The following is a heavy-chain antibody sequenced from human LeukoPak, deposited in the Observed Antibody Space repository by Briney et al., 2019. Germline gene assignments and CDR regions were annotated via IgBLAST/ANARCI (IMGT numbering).Heavy chain of an antibody. CDR2: IWHDGRSI. J-gene: IGHJ4*02. D-gene: IGHD2-21*01. Sequence: GGPLRLSCVASGFSFSTHGMHWVRQAPGKGLEWVAVIWHDGRSIYNEDSVKGRFTISRDTSENTVYLQMNSLRAEDTAVYYCAKGFSTLWVNYFDDWAREPRSPSPQ. CDR3: AKGFSTLWVNYFDD. CDR1: GFSFSTHG. V-gene: IGHV3-33*06.